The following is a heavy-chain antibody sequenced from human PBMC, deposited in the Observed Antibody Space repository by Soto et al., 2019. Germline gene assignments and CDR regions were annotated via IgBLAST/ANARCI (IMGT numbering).Heavy chain of an antibody. J-gene: IGHJ2*01. CDR1: GDSVSSGTAT. D-gene: IGHD6-19*01. CDR2: TYYRSKWYT. Sequence: SQTLSLTCVISGDSVSSGTATWSWIRQSPSRGLEWLGRTYYRSKWYTDYAQSLKSRIAITPDTSKNHLSLQVNSVTPEDTAVYFCARDGSGFYWYFDVWGRGTLVTVSS. CDR3: ARDGSGFYWYFDV. V-gene: IGHV6-1*01.